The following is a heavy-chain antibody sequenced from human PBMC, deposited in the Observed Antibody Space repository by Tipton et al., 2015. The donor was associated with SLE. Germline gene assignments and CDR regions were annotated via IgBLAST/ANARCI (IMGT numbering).Heavy chain of an antibody. Sequence: SLRLSCTTSGITLSQFDMNWVRQAPGKGLEWVSHIRRGDDAAYYADSVKGRFTISRDSAKNSLSLQMNRLRADDTAVYYCGPKHLGYWGQGTLVTVSS. CDR2: IRRGDDAA. CDR3: GPKHLGY. V-gene: IGHV3-48*03. D-gene: IGHD1-26*01. CDR1: GITLSQFD. J-gene: IGHJ4*02.